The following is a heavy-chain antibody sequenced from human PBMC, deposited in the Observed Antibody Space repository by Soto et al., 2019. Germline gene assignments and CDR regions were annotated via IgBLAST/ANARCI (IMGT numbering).Heavy chain of an antibody. CDR1: GFTFSSYS. V-gene: IGHV3-21*01. Sequence: PGGSLRLSCAASGFTFSSYSMNWVRQAPGKGLEWVSSISSSSSYIYYADSVKGRFTISRDNAKNSLYLQMNSLRAEDTAVYAGARLLGVRGVIPHNWFDPWGQGTLVSVSS. J-gene: IGHJ5*02. CDR2: ISSSSSYI. D-gene: IGHD3-10*02. CDR3: ARLLGVRGVIPHNWFDP.